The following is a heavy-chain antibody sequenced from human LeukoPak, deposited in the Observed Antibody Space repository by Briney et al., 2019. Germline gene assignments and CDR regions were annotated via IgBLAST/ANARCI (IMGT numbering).Heavy chain of an antibody. CDR1: GFTFSNYW. J-gene: IGHJ6*02. V-gene: IGHV3-7*01. Sequence: GGSLRLSCAASGFTFSNYWMSWVRQAPGKGLEWVANIKQDGSEKHFGDSVKGRFTISRDNAKKSLYLQMNSLRAEDTAVYYCARDLNIVVVPAHGMDVWGQGTTVTVSS. D-gene: IGHD2-2*01. CDR2: IKQDGSEK. CDR3: ARDLNIVVVPAHGMDV.